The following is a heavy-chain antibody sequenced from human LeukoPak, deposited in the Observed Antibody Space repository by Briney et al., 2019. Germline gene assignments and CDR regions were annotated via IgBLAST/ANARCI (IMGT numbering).Heavy chain of an antibody. CDR3: ARPKIPAAIFPNWFDP. D-gene: IGHD2-2*01. CDR1: GGSISSSSYS. Sequence: SETLSLTCTVSGGSISSSSYSWGWIRQPPGKGLEWIGSIYYSGSTYYNPSLKSRVTISVDTSKNQFSLKLSSVTAADTAVYYCARPKIPAAIFPNWFDPWGQGTLVTVSS. CDR2: IYYSGST. V-gene: IGHV4-39*01. J-gene: IGHJ5*02.